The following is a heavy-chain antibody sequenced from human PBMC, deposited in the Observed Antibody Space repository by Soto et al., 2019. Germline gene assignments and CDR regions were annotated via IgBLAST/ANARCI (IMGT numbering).Heavy chain of an antibody. J-gene: IGHJ4*02. CDR3: AKDGGPVYCNSPGCSAKHFDY. D-gene: IGHD2-2*01. Sequence: QVQLVESGGGVVQPGRSLRLSCAASGFTFSNYAMHWVRQAPGKGLEWLAIISYDGDNEYYADSVRGRFTISRDNSKNTFYLQTNNLRPEDTAVYYCAKDGGPVYCNSPGCSAKHFDYWGQGTLVTVSS. CDR1: GFTFSNYA. V-gene: IGHV3-30*18. CDR2: ISYDGDNE.